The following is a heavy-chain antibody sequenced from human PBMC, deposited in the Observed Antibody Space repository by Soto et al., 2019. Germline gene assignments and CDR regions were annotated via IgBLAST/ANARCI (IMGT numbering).Heavy chain of an antibody. Sequence: QVQLVQSGAEVKKPGASVKVSCEASGYTFTNYAIHWVRPAPGQKLEWMGWVNAGNGNTRYSQKFQGRVTITRDTSASTAYMELSSLRSEDTAVYYCTRDEAGYNKSWDFYYWGQGTLVTVSS. J-gene: IGHJ4*02. CDR2: VNAGNGNT. CDR3: TRDEAGYNKSWDFYY. D-gene: IGHD1-20*01. V-gene: IGHV1-3*01. CDR1: GYTFTNYA.